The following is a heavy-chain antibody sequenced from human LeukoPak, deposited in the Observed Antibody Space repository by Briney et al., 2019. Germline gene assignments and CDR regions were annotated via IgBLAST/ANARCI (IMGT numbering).Heavy chain of an antibody. CDR3: ASSFLRYCSGGSCYWAFDY. CDR2: IYTSGST. D-gene: IGHD2-15*01. Sequence: SETLSLTCTVSGGSISSYYWSWIRHPAGKGLEWIGRIYTSGSTNYNPSLKSRVTMSVDTTKNQFSLKLSSVTAADTAVYYCASSFLRYCSGGSCYWAFDYWGQGTLVTLSS. J-gene: IGHJ4*02. V-gene: IGHV4-4*07. CDR1: GGSISSYY.